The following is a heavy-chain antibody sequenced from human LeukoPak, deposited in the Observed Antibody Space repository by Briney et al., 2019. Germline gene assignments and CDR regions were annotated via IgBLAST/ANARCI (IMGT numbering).Heavy chain of an antibody. CDR2: IYPGDSDT. CDR3: ARLYGEGPILDALFDP. D-gene: IGHD3-10*01. J-gene: IGHJ5*02. V-gene: IGHV5-51*01. CDR1: GYTFTSYW. Sequence: GESLKISCKGSGYTFTSYWLAWVRQMPGKGLEWMGIIYPGDSDTRYSSSFQGQATISADKSISTAYLQWSSLKASDTAIYYCARLYGEGPILDALFDPWGQGTLVTVSS.